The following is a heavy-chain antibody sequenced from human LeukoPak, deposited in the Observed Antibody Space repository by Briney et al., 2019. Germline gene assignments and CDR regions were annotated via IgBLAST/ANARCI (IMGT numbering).Heavy chain of an antibody. CDR3: AKCILTGYYKGYMDV. CDR2: ISGSGGST. D-gene: IGHD3-9*01. V-gene: IGHV3-23*01. Sequence: GGSLRLSCAASGFTFSSFGMSWVRQAPGEGLEWVSAISGSGGSTYSADSVKGRFTISRDNTKNTLYLQMNSLRAEDTAVYYCAKCILTGYYKGYMDVWGKGTTVTISS. CDR1: GFTFSSFG. J-gene: IGHJ6*03.